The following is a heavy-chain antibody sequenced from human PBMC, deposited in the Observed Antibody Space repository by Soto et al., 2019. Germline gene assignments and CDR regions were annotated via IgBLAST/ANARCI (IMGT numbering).Heavy chain of an antibody. V-gene: IGHV3-23*01. J-gene: IGHJ2*01. CDR3: AKDADSSGYRYFDL. CDR2: ISGSGGST. Sequence: EVHLLESGGGLVQPGGSLRLSCAASGFTFSSYAMSWVRQAPGKGLEWVSAISGSGGSTYYADSVKGRFTISRDNSKNPLYLQMNTLRAEDQAVYYCAKDADSSGYRYFDLWGRGTLVTVPS. CDR1: GFTFSSYA. D-gene: IGHD3-22*01.